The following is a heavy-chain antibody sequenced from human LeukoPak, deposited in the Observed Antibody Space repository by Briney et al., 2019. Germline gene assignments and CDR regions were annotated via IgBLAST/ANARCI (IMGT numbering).Heavy chain of an antibody. CDR1: RFTVSSNY. J-gene: IGHJ4*02. CDR3: AKAGLVRGGALDS. Sequence: GGSLRLSCAASRFTVSSNYMTWVRQAPGKGLEWVSSITGSGDGTSAADSVKGRFSISRDNSKNTLYLQMNSLRVEDTAVYYCAKAGLVRGGALDSWGQGTLVTVSS. V-gene: IGHV3-23*01. CDR2: ITGSGDGT. D-gene: IGHD4/OR15-4a*01.